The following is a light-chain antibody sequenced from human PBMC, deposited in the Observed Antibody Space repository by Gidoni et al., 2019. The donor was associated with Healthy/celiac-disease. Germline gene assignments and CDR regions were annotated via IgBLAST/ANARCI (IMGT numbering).Light chain of an antibody. CDR2: WAS. J-gene: IGKJ1*01. Sequence: IVMTPSPDSLAVSLGERATINCKSSQSVLYSSNNKNYLALYQQKPVQPPKLLIYWASTRESGVPVRFSGSWSGADFSLPISSLQAEDVSVYYCQQYYSATWTFGQGTKVEIK. CDR1: QSVLYSSNNKNY. CDR3: QQYYSATWT. V-gene: IGKV4-1*01.